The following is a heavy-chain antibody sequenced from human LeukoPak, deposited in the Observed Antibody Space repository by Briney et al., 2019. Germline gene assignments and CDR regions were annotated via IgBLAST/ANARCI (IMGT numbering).Heavy chain of an antibody. Sequence: RSPRLSCAASGFTFSSYTMHWVRQAPGKGLEWVAVISYDGSSKYFADCVKDRFTISRDNSKNSLYLQMNSLRAEDTAVYYCARVKGSTTFDYWGQGTLVTV. CDR3: ARVKGSTTFDY. D-gene: IGHD2/OR15-2a*01. V-gene: IGHV3-30-3*01. CDR1: GFTFSSYT. J-gene: IGHJ4*02. CDR2: ISYDGSSK.